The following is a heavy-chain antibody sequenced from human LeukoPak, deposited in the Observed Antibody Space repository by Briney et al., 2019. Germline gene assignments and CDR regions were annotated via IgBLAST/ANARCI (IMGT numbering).Heavy chain of an antibody. CDR3: AREPSVLRYFDWLLSKADYYGMDV. CDR1: GFTFNSYV. V-gene: IGHV3-23*01. D-gene: IGHD3-9*01. J-gene: IGHJ6*02. CDR2: ISAADDST. Sequence: EGSLRLSCVASGFTFNSYVMSWVRQAPGKGLEWVSSISAADDSTYYADSVKGRFTISRDNSKNTLYLQMNSLRAEDTAVYYCAREPSVLRYFDWLLSKADYYGMDVWGQGTTVTVSS.